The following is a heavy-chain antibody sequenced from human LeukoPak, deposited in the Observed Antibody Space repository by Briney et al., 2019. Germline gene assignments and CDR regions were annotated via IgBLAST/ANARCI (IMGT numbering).Heavy chain of an antibody. D-gene: IGHD3-22*01. CDR3: ARVMKSSGSSYGMDV. CDR1: GFTFSSYA. J-gene: IGHJ6*02. CDR2: ISSSGSTI. V-gene: IGHV3-48*01. Sequence: PGGSLRLSCAASGFTFSSYAMSWVRQAPGKGLEWVSYISSSGSTIYYADSVKGRFTISRDNSKNTLYLQMNSLRAEDTAVYYCARVMKSSGSSYGMDVWGQGTTVTVSS.